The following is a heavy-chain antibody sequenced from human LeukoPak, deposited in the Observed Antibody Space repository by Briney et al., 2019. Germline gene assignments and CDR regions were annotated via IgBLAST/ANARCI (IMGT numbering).Heavy chain of an antibody. J-gene: IGHJ5*02. V-gene: IGHV4-39*01. CDR3: ARHNYYSNYGDWFDP. Sequence: SETLSLTCTVSGGSISSSSYYWGWIRQPPGKGLEWIGSIYYSGNTYYNPSLKSRVTISVDTSKNQFSLKLSSVTAADTAVYYCARHNYYSNYGDWFDPWGQGTLVTVSS. CDR1: GGSISSSSYY. CDR2: IYYSGNT. D-gene: IGHD4-11*01.